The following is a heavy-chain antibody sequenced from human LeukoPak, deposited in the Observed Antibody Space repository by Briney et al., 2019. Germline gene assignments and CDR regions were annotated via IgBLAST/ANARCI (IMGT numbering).Heavy chain of an antibody. CDR1: GYYFTTYG. Sequence: ASVKVSCKASGYYFTTYGLTWVRQAPGQGLEWMGWISTYNGHRNYAQKFQGRVTMTTDTSTRTAYMELKSLTSDDTALYYCVRIGRASWYFDYWGQGTLVTVSS. D-gene: IGHD1-26*01. V-gene: IGHV1-18*01. J-gene: IGHJ4*02. CDR2: ISTYNGHR. CDR3: VRIGRASWYFDY.